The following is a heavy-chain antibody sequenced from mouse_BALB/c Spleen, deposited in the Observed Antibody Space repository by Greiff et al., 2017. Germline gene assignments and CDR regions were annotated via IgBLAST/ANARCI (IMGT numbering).Heavy chain of an antibody. D-gene: IGHD1-2*01. CDR1: GFTFSSFG. CDR3: ARGGTTATMDY. Sequence: EVKLVESGGGLVQPGGSRKLSCAASGFTFSSFGMHWVRQAPEKGLEWVAYISSGSSTIYYADTVKGRFTISRDNPKNTLFLQMTSLRSEDTAMYYCARGGTTATMDYWGQGTSVTVSS. J-gene: IGHJ4*01. V-gene: IGHV5-17*02. CDR2: ISSGSSTI.